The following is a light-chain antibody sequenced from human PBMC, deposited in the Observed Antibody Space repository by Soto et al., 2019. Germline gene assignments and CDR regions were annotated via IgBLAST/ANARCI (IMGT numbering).Light chain of an antibody. CDR2: AAS. V-gene: IGKV1-9*01. CDR1: QGISSY. CDR3: QQLNSYPLT. Sequence: DIPLTQSPSFLSASVGDRVTITSRAIQGISSYLAWYQHKPGKAPRLLIYAASTLQSGVPSRFSGSGSGTEFTLTLSSLQPEDFATYYCQQLNSYPLTFGGGTKVEIK. J-gene: IGKJ4*01.